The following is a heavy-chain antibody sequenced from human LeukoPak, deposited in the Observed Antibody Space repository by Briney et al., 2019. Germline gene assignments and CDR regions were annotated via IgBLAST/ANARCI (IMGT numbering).Heavy chain of an antibody. CDR2: IYSGGGT. V-gene: IGHV3-53*01. D-gene: IGHD3-22*01. CDR3: ARVFYYYDSSGSQWAFDI. Sequence: GGSLRLSCAASGFTVNSDYMSWVRQAPGKGLEWVSVIYSGGGTFYADSVKGRFTISRDNAKNSLYLQMNSLRAEDTAVYYCARVFYYYDSSGSQWAFDIWGQGTMVTVSS. CDR1: GFTVNSDY. J-gene: IGHJ3*02.